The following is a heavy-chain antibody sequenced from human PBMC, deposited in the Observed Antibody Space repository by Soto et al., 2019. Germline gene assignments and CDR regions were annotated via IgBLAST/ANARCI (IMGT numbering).Heavy chain of an antibody. CDR3: ANLRSRLLRSYGMDV. D-gene: IGHD2-15*01. CDR1: GFTFSSYA. V-gene: IGHV3-23*01. CDR2: ISGSGGGT. Sequence: GGSLRLSCAASGFTFSSYAMSWVRQAPGKGLEWVSVISGSGGGTYYADSVKGRFTISRDKSKNTLYLQMNSLRAEDTAVYYCANLRSRLLRSYGMDVWGQGTTVTVSS. J-gene: IGHJ6*02.